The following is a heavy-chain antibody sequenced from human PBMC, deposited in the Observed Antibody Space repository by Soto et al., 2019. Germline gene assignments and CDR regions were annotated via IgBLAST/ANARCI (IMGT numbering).Heavy chain of an antibody. CDR2: ISSSSYI. D-gene: IGHD1-1*01. V-gene: IGHV3-21*01. CDR1: GFTFSSYS. J-gene: IGHJ4*02. Sequence: GGSLRLSCAASGFTFSSYSMNWVRQAPGKGLEWVSSISSSSYIYYADSVKGRFTISRDNAKNSLYLQMNGLRAEDTAVYYCARAPGGWDWTQDYWGQGTLVTVSS. CDR3: ARAPGGWDWTQDY.